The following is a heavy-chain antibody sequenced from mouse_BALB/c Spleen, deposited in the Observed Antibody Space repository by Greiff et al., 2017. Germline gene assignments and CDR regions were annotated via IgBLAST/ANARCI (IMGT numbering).Heavy chain of an antibody. Sequence: EVKLVESGAELVKPGASVKLSCTASGFNIKDTYMHWVKQRPEQGLEWIGRIDPANGNTKYDPKFQGKATITADTSSNTAYLQLSSLTSEDTAVYYCARDGYYFDYWGQGTLVTVSA. CDR2: IDPANGNT. D-gene: IGHD2-3*01. CDR1: GFNIKDTY. J-gene: IGHJ3*01. CDR3: ARDGYYFDY. V-gene: IGHV14-3*02.